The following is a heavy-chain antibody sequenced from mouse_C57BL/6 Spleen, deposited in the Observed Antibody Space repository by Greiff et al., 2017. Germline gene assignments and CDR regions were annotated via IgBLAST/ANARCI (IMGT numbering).Heavy chain of an antibody. Sequence: VKQSCKASGYTFTSYWMQWVKQRPGQGLEWIGEIDPSDSYTNYNQKFKGKATLTVDTSSSTAYMQLSSLTSEDSAAYYCARGGYYKRAMDYWGQGTSVTGSS. D-gene: IGHD2-12*01. CDR3: ARGGYYKRAMDY. CDR2: IDPSDSYT. V-gene: IGHV1-50*01. CDR1: GYTFTSYW. J-gene: IGHJ4*01.